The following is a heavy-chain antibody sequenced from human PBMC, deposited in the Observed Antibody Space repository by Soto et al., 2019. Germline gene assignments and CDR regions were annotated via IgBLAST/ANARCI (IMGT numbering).Heavy chain of an antibody. J-gene: IGHJ5*02. D-gene: IGHD5-12*01. V-gene: IGHV4-30-4*01. CDR2: IYYSGST. CDR1: GGSISSGDYY. CDR3: ARVGDGYQPSIGFYWFDP. Sequence: SETLSLTCTVSGGSISSGDYYWSWIRQPPGKGLEWIGYIYYSGSTYYNPSLKSRVTISVDTSKNQFSLKLSSVTAADTAVYYCARVGDGYQPSIGFYWFDPWGQGTLVTVSS.